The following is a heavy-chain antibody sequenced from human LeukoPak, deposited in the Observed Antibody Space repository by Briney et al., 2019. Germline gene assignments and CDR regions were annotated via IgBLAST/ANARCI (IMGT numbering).Heavy chain of an antibody. CDR2: IYHSGNT. CDR3: ARPITVGALYWYFDL. CDR1: GYSISSGYY. J-gene: IGHJ2*01. Sequence: SETLSLTCTVSGYSISSGYYWDWIRQSPGKGLEWIGSIYHSGNTYYNPSLKSRVTISVDTSKNQFSLKLSSVTAADTAVYYCARPITVGALYWYFDLWGRGTLVTVSS. D-gene: IGHD1-26*01. V-gene: IGHV4-38-2*02.